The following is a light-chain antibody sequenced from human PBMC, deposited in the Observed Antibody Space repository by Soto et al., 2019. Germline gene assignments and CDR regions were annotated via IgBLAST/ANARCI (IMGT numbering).Light chain of an antibody. CDR3: QTWGTGFQV. CDR2: LNNDGSH. J-gene: IGLJ2*01. CDR1: SGHSSYA. V-gene: IGLV4-69*01. Sequence: QSVLTQSPSASASLGASVKLTCTLSSGHSSYAIAWHQKQPGKGPRYLMDLNNDGSHSKGDGIPDRFSGSSSGAERYLIISSLQPEDEADYYCQTWGTGFQVFGGGTKLTVL.